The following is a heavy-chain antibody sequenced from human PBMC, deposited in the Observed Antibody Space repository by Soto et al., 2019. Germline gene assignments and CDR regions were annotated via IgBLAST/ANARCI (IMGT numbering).Heavy chain of an antibody. Sequence: QAQLVESGGGVVQPGRSLRLSCAASGFTFSNYGFHWVRQAPGKGLEWVAVISYDGSHKYYTDSVKGRFTISRDNSKNTVSLQMNNLRPDDTAVYYGAKDSGEPHDPPLYNWFDPWGLGTRVTVSS. CDR3: AKDSGEPHDPPLYNWFDP. J-gene: IGHJ5*02. V-gene: IGHV3-30*18. CDR2: ISYDGSHK. CDR1: GFTFSNYG. D-gene: IGHD3-10*01.